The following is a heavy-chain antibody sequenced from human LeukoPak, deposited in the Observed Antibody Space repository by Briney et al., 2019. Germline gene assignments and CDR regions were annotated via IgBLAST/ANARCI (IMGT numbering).Heavy chain of an antibody. D-gene: IGHD6-13*01. V-gene: IGHV1-69*05. CDR1: GGTFSSYA. Sequence: SVKVSCKASGGTFSSYAISWVRQAPGQGLEWMGGIIPIFGTANYAQKFQGRVTITTDESTSTAYMELSSLRSEDTAVYYCARESGQLGQIDYWGQGTLVTVSS. J-gene: IGHJ4*02. CDR2: IIPIFGTA. CDR3: ARESGQLGQIDY.